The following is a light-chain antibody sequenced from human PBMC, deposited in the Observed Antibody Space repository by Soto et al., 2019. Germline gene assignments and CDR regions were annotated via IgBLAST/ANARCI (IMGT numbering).Light chain of an antibody. V-gene: IGKV3-20*01. CDR3: QQYNSSPIT. CDR1: QTVRNNY. Sequence: EFVLTQSPGTLSLSPGERATLSCRASQTVRNNYLAWYQQKPGQAPRLLIYDASSRATGIPDRFSGGGSGTDFTLTISSLQPDDFATYYCQQYNSSPITFGQGTRLEIK. CDR2: DAS. J-gene: IGKJ5*01.